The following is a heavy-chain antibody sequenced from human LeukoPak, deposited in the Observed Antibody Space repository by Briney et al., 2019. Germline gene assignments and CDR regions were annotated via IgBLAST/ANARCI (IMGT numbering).Heavy chain of an antibody. J-gene: IGHJ4*02. CDR3: ARNQQLDYFDY. D-gene: IGHD6-13*01. CDR1: GGSISSSSYY. CDR2: IYYSGST. Sequence: SETLSLTCTVSGGSISSSSYYWGWIRQPPGKGLEWIGSIYYSGSTYYNPSLKSRVTISVDTSENQFSLKLSSVTAADTAVYYCARNQQLDYFDYWGQGTLVTVSS. V-gene: IGHV4-39*01.